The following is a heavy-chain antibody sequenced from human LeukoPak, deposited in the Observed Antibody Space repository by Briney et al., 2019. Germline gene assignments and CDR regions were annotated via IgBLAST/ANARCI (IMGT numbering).Heavy chain of an antibody. V-gene: IGHV3-30*04. CDR2: VSYVGSKK. CDR1: GFTFSGYG. Sequence: PGRSLRLSCAASGFTFSGYGMHWVRQTPGKGLEWVAVVSYVGSKKDYADSVKGRFTISRDNAKNSLYLQMNSLRAEDTAVYYCARVTYYYDSSGYWGHDAFDIWGQGTMVTVSS. CDR3: ARVTYYYDSSGYWGHDAFDI. D-gene: IGHD3-22*01. J-gene: IGHJ3*02.